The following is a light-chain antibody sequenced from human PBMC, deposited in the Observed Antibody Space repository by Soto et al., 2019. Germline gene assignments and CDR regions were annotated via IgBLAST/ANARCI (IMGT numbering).Light chain of an antibody. CDR2: AGS. CDR3: QQSYSTPLT. V-gene: IGKV1-39*01. Sequence: DIQMTQSPSSLSASVGDRVTITCRASQSISSYLNWYQQKPGKAPKLLIYAGSSLQSGVPSRFSGSGSGTDFTLTISSLQPEDFATYYCQQSYSTPLTFGGGTKVENK. J-gene: IGKJ4*01. CDR1: QSISSY.